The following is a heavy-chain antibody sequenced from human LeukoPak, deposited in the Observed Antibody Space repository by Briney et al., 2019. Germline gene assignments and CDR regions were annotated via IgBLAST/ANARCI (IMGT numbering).Heavy chain of an antibody. CDR3: ARAPTGPYYFDY. Sequence: PSETLSLTCAVYGGSFSGYYWSWIRQPPGKGLEWIGEINHSGSTNYNPSLKSRVTISVDTSKNQFSLKLSSVTAADTAVYYCARAPTGPYYFDYWGQGTLVNVSS. J-gene: IGHJ4*02. CDR1: GGSFSGYY. V-gene: IGHV4-34*01. D-gene: IGHD4-17*01. CDR2: INHSGST.